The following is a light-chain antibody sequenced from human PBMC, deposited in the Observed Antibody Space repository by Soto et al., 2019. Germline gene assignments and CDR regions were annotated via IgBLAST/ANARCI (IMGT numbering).Light chain of an antibody. Sequence: SYELTQPPSVSVAPGQTARITCGGNNIGSKSVHWYQQKPSQAPVLVVYDDSDRPSGIPERFSGSNSGNTATLTISRVEAGDEADYYCQVWDSSSDHVVFGGGTQLTVL. CDR2: DDS. CDR1: NIGSKS. CDR3: QVWDSSSDHVV. J-gene: IGLJ2*01. V-gene: IGLV3-21*02.